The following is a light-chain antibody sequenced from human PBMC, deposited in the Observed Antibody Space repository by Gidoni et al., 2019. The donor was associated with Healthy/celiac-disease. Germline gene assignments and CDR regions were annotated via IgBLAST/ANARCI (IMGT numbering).Light chain of an antibody. CDR3: QAWDSSTGRV. J-gene: IGLJ2*01. V-gene: IGLV3-1*01. CDR1: KLGDKY. Sequence: SYELTQPPSVSVSPGQTASITCSGDKLGDKYACWYQQKPGQSPVLVIYQDSKRPSGIPARFSGSNSGNTATLTISGTQAMDEADYYCQAWDSSTGRVFGGGTKLTVL. CDR2: QDS.